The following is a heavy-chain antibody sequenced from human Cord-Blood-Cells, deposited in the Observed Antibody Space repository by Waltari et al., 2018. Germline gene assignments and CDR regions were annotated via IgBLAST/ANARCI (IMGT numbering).Heavy chain of an antibody. CDR1: GFTSSSYA. J-gene: IGHJ4*02. CDR3: ARGGGAGRFDY. CDR2: ISYDGSNK. D-gene: IGHD6-19*01. V-gene: IGHV3-30-3*01. Sequence: QVQLVESGGGVVQPGRSLRLSCAASGFTSSSYAMHWVRQAPGKGLEWVAVISYDGSNKYYADSVKGRFTISRDNSKNTLYLQMNSLRAEDTAVYYCARGGGAGRFDYWGQGTLVTVSS.